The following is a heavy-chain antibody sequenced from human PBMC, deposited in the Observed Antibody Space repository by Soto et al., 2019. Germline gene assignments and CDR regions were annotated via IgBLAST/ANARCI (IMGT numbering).Heavy chain of an antibody. D-gene: IGHD6-19*01. CDR3: AKGERQWLVTSDFNY. V-gene: IGHV3-30*18. CDR2: VSQDGRNT. Sequence: VQLVESGGGVVQPGRSLRLSCAASGFTFSDYAMHWVRQAPGKGLEWVAVVSQDGRNTHYADSEKGRFTISRDSSKKKDSLERTSLRAEDTAVYYCAKGERQWLVTSDFNYWGQGALVTVSS. J-gene: IGHJ4*02. CDR1: GFTFSDYA.